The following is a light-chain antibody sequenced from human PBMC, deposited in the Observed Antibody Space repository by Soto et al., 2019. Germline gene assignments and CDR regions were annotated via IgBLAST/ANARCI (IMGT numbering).Light chain of an antibody. CDR2: CAS. J-gene: IGKJ1*01. CDR1: QSVSSSY. CDR3: QQYGSSPT. V-gene: IGKV3-20*01. Sequence: EIVLTQSPGTLSLSPGERATLTCRASQSVSSSYLAWYQQKPGQAPRLLIYCASSRATGIPDRFSGSGSGTDFTLTISRLEPEDFAVYFCQQYGSSPTFGKGTKVDIK.